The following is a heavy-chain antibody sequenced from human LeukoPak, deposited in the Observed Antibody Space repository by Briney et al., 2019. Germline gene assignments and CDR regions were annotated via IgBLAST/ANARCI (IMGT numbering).Heavy chain of an antibody. Sequence: ASVKVSCKASGYTFTGYYMHWVRQAPGQRLEWMGWINPNSGGTNYAQKFQGRVTMTRDTSISTAYMELSRLRSDDTAVYYCARGATMSFTNFDYWGQGTLVSVSS. V-gene: IGHV1-2*02. J-gene: IGHJ4*02. CDR3: ARGATMSFTNFDY. CDR2: INPNSGGT. D-gene: IGHD1-26*01. CDR1: GYTFTGYY.